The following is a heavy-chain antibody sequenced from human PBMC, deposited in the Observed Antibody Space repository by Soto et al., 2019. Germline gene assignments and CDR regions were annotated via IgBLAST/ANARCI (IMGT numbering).Heavy chain of an antibody. J-gene: IGHJ4*02. V-gene: IGHV3-30-3*01. CDR2: ISYDGSNK. D-gene: IGHD5-18*01. CDR1: GDTFSISA. Sequence: LASAACGDTFSISAVDVVLQAPGKGLEWVAVISYDGSNKYYADSVKGRFTISRDNSKNTLYLQMNSLRAEDTAVYYCARDRRYSYGLDYWGQGTLVTVSS. CDR3: ARDRRYSYGLDY.